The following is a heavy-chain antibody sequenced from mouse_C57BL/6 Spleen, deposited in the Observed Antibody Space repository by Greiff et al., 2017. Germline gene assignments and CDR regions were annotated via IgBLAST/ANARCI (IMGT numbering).Heavy chain of an antibody. Sequence: QVQLQQPGAELVKPGASVKLSCKASGYTFTSYWMHWVTQRPGQGLEWIGMIHPNSGSTNYNEKFKSKATLTVDTSSSTAYMQLSSLTSEDSAVYYCAITTVVADYYAMDYWGQGTSVTVSS. CDR3: AITTVVADYYAMDY. V-gene: IGHV1-64*01. D-gene: IGHD1-1*01. CDR2: IHPNSGST. CDR1: GYTFTSYW. J-gene: IGHJ4*01.